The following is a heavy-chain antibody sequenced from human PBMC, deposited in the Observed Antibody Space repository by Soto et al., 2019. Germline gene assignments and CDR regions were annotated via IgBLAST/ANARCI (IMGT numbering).Heavy chain of an antibody. Sequence: GGSLRLSCGASGFTFSSYAMDWVRQAPGKGLEWVSTISHSGGSTYHADSVRGRFTISRDNSKNTLYLQMTSLRAEDTAVYYCAKDRWSGGYAAGDYWGQGTLVTVSS. CDR2: ISHSGGST. CDR3: AKDRWSGGYAAGDY. CDR1: GFTFSSYA. J-gene: IGHJ4*02. D-gene: IGHD2-2*01. V-gene: IGHV3-23*01.